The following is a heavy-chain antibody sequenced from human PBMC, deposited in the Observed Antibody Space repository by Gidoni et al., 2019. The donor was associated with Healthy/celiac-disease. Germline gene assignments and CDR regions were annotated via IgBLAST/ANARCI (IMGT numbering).Heavy chain of an antibody. CDR3: AKDISSGGSHILKYGMDV. CDR1: GLTFDDYA. V-gene: IGHV3-9*01. Sequence: EVQLVASGGGLVQPGRSLILYCAASGLTFDDYAMHWVRQAPGKGVEWVSGISWNSGSIGYADSVKGRFTISRDNAKNSLYLQMNSLRAEDTALYYCAKDISSGGSHILKYGMDVWGQGTTVTVSS. CDR2: ISWNSGSI. J-gene: IGHJ6*02. D-gene: IGHD2-15*01.